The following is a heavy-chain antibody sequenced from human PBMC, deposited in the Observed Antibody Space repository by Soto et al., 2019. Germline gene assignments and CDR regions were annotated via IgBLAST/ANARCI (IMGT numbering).Heavy chain of an antibody. CDR2: ISYDGSNK. D-gene: IGHD2-2*01. CDR1: GFIFSRYG. V-gene: IGHV3-30*18. J-gene: IGHJ6*02. Sequence: GGSVRLSCAASGFIFSRYGMHWVRQAPGKGLEWVAVISYDGSNKYYADSVKGRFTISRDNSKNTLYLQMNSLRAEDTAVYYCAKGIVVPAAYYYYGMDVWGQGTTVTVSS. CDR3: AKGIVVPAAYYYYGMDV.